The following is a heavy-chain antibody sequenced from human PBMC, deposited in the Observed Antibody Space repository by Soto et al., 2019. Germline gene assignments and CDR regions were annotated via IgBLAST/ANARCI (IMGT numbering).Heavy chain of an antibody. Sequence: GGSLRLSCAASGFTFGSYAINWVRQAPGKGLDWVAVISYHGSNKFYADSVKGRFTISRDNSKNTLYLQMHSLRPEDTAVYYCARGPRWCSGNSCYTPDFWGPGTLVTVSS. CDR1: GFTFGSYA. D-gene: IGHD2-2*02. CDR3: ARGPRWCSGNSCYTPDF. J-gene: IGHJ4*02. CDR2: ISYHGSNK. V-gene: IGHV3-30-3*01.